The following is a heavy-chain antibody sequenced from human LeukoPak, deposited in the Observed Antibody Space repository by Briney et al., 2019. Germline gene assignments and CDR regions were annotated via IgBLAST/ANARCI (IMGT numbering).Heavy chain of an antibody. D-gene: IGHD3-10*01. V-gene: IGHV3-49*04. CDR1: GFTFSSYA. Sequence: GGSLRLSCAASGFTFSSYAMSWVRQAPGKGLEWVAFIRSKSYGGTSEYAASVRGRFTVSRDDSKSIAYLQMESLKTEDTAVYYCSRDFWRFGLDFWGQGIPVTVSS. CDR2: IRSKSYGGTS. CDR3: SRDFWRFGLDF. J-gene: IGHJ4*02.